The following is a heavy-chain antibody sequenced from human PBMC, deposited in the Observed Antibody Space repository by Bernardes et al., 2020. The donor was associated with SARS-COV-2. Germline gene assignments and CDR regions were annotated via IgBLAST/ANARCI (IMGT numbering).Heavy chain of an antibody. CDR3: VRGPSDGHGRFEY. CDR1: GFTFSSYW. V-gene: IGHV3-74*03. J-gene: IGHJ4*02. Sequence: GGSLRLSCAASGFTFSSYWMPWVRQGPGKGLVWVSRINPDGRTTTYADSVKGRFTISRDNGKDILYLQMSSLRAEDTALYYCVRGPSDGHGRFEYWGQGALVTVSS. CDR2: INPDGRTT. D-gene: IGHD2-21*01.